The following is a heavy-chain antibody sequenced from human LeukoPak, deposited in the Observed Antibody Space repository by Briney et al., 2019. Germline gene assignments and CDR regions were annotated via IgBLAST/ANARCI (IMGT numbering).Heavy chain of an antibody. CDR1: GFTFSSYA. Sequence: PGGSLRLSCAASGFTFSSYAVSWVGQAPGKGLEWVSAVSTSGDTTYYAESVKGRFTISRDNSKNTLYLQINSLRAEDTATYYCAKGSGGWELVGYFDFWGQGSLVIVSS. CDR2: VSTSGDTT. J-gene: IGHJ4*02. D-gene: IGHD1-26*01. CDR3: AKGSGGWELVGYFDF. V-gene: IGHV3-23*01.